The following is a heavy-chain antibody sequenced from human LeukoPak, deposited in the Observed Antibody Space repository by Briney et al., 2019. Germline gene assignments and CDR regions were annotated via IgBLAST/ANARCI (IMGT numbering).Heavy chain of an antibody. J-gene: IGHJ4*02. V-gene: IGHV1-2*02. Sequence: ASVKVSCKASGYTFTGYYMHWVRQAPGQGLEWMGWINPNSGGTNHAQKFQGRVTMTRDTSISTAYMELSRLRSDDTAVYYCAALDHYYDSSGYYASVDYWGQGTLVTVSS. D-gene: IGHD3-22*01. CDR1: GYTFTGYY. CDR2: INPNSGGT. CDR3: AALDHYYDSSGYYASVDY.